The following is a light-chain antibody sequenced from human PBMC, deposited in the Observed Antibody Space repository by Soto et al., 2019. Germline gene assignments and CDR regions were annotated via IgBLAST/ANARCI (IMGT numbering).Light chain of an antibody. CDR3: SSYTSIITRI. CDR2: EVN. V-gene: IGLV2-14*03. J-gene: IGLJ1*01. Sequence: QSVLTQSASVSGSPGQSITISCTGTSSDVGGYKYVSWYQQHPGKAPKLIIYEVNNRPSGISNRFSGSKSGNTASLTISGLQAEDEADYYCSSYTSIITRIFGTGTKVTVL. CDR1: SSDVGGYKY.